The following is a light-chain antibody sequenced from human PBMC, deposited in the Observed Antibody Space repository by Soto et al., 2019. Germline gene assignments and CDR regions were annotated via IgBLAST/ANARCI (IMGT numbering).Light chain of an antibody. J-gene: IGLJ3*02. CDR2: SNN. Sequence: QSVLTQPPSASGTPGQRVTISCSGSSSNIGSNTVNWYQQIPGTAPKLLIYSNNQRPSGVPDRFSGSKSGTSASLAISGLQAEDEADYYCAAWDDSRNGWVFGWGTKLTVI. V-gene: IGLV1-44*01. CDR1: SSNIGSNT. CDR3: AAWDDSRNGWV.